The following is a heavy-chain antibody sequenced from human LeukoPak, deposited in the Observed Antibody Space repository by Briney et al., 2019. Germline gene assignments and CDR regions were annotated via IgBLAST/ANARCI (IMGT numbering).Heavy chain of an antibody. CDR2: ITGSGDGT. CDR3: TEREGSGYIGVY. J-gene: IGHJ4*02. Sequence: QPGGSLRLSCAASGFTFSIYAMNWVRQAPGKGLEWVSGITGSGDGTYYADTVKGRFTISRDNSENTLYLQMNSLRAEDTAVYYCTEREGSGYIGVYWGQGTLVTVSS. V-gene: IGHV3-23*01. D-gene: IGHD3-22*01. CDR1: GFTFSIYA.